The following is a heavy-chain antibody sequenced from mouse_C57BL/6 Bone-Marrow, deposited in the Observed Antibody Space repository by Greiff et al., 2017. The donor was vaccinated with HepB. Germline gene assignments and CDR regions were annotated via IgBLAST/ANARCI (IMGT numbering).Heavy chain of an antibody. Sequence: QVQLQQPGAELVMPGASVKLSCKASGYTFTSYWMHWVKQRPGQGLEWIGEIDPSDSYTNYNQKFKGKSTLTVDKSSSTAYMQLRSLTSEDSAVYYCAIPNRGYAMDYWGQGTSVTVSS. CDR2: IDPSDSYT. D-gene: IGHD4-1*01. CDR3: AIPNRGYAMDY. J-gene: IGHJ4*01. V-gene: IGHV1-69*01. CDR1: GYTFTSYW.